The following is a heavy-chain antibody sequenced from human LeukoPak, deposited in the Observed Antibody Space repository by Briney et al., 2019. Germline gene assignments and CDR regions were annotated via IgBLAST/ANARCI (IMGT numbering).Heavy chain of an antibody. CDR2: IYYSGST. CDR1: GGSVSSGSYY. D-gene: IGHD5-18*01. CDR3: ARVQTHFDVDTAMVTGSLGFDY. J-gene: IGHJ4*02. V-gene: IGHV4-61*01. Sequence: SETLSLTCTVSGGSVSSGSYYWSWIRQPPGKGLEWIGYIYYSGSTNYNPSLKSRVTISVDTSKNQFSLKLSSVTAADTAVYYCARVQTHFDVDTAMVTGSLGFDYWGQGTLVTVSS.